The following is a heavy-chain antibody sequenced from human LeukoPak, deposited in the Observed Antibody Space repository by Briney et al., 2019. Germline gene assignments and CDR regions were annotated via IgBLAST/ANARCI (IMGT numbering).Heavy chain of an antibody. V-gene: IGHV3-23*01. CDR1: GFTFTSHV. D-gene: IGHD3-3*01. J-gene: IGHJ5*02. Sequence: GGSLRLSXAASGFTFTSHVMSWIRQTQGKELEWVSAIDGSGHTTYYADSVRGRFIISRDNSKKMLYLQINSLRAEDTATYYCARESIRSGSLKWFDPWGQGTLVTVSS. CDR2: IDGSGHTT. CDR3: ARESIRSGSLKWFDP.